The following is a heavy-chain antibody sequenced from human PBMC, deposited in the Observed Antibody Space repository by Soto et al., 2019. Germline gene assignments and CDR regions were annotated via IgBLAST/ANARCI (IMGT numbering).Heavy chain of an antibody. CDR2: ISGSGGSP. CDR1: GFTFSNYA. CDR3: AKEGTSVLYFFDY. Sequence: EVQLLESGGGLVQPGGSLRLSCAASGFTFSNYAMNWVRQAPGKGLEWVSTISGSGGSPYYADSVKGRFTISRDNSKNTLYLQINSLRAGDWAIYYCAKEGTSVLYFFDYWGQGTLVTVSS. D-gene: IGHD2-2*01. J-gene: IGHJ4*02. V-gene: IGHV3-23*01.